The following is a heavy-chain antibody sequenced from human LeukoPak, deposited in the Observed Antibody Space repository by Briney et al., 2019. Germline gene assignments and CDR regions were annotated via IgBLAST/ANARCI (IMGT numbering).Heavy chain of an antibody. D-gene: IGHD3-22*01. CDR3: ARDLGYDDSSGYDY. J-gene: IGHJ4*02. Sequence: GGSLRLSSAASGFKSDDYDMSWVRQVPGKGLEWVAGVTLDGGNTGSVDSVRGRFAISRDNAKNSLYLQMNSLRAEDTAVYYCARDLGYDDSSGYDYWGQGTLVTVSS. CDR2: VTLDGGNT. V-gene: IGHV3-20*03. CDR1: GFKSDDYD.